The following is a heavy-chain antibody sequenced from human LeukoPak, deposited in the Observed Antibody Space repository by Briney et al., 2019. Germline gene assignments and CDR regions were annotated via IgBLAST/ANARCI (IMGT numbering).Heavy chain of an antibody. CDR2: IYYSGST. Sequence: SETLSLTCTVSGGSISSGDYYWSWIRQPPGKGLEWIGYIYYSGSTYYNPSLKSRVTISVDTSKNQFSLKLSSVTAADTAVYYCASIVRYNWNPGYWGQGTQVTVSS. CDR3: ASIVRYNWNPGY. V-gene: IGHV4-30-4*08. D-gene: IGHD1-20*01. CDR1: GGSISSGDYY. J-gene: IGHJ4*02.